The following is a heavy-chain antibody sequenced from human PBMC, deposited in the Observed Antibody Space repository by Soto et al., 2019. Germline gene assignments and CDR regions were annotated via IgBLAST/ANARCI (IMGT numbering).Heavy chain of an antibody. CDR3: ARCPLGAFDI. CDR1: GCSCTGSS. V-gene: IGHV3-11*01. Sequence: GSLIISCGACGCSCTGSSMSWIRQAPGKGLEWVSYLRIGGRNEYCAASVRGRFAISRDDAKNSLYLQLNTRRAADTDVYYCARCPLGAFDIWRQGTTDT. CDR2: LRIGGRNE. J-gene: IGHJ3*02.